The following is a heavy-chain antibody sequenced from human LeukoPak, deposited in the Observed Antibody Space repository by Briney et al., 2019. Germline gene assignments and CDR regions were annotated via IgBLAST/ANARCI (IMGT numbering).Heavy chain of an antibody. CDR2: IYYTGST. Sequence: SETLSLTCTVSGGSISSYYWSWIRQPPGKGLEWIGHIYYTGSTNYNPSLKSRVTISIDTSKNQFSLKLSSVTAADTAVYYCARDGAARPYYYHYMDVWGKGTTVTVSS. CDR3: ARDGAARPYYYHYMDV. J-gene: IGHJ6*03. V-gene: IGHV4-59*01. CDR1: GGSISSYY. D-gene: IGHD6-6*01.